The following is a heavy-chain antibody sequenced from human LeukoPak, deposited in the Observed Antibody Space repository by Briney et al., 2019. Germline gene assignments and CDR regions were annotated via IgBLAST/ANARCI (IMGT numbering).Heavy chain of an antibody. Sequence: GGSLRLSCAASGFTFRSFAVTWVRQAPGKGLEWVSVISGSGDSTYYADSVKGRFTISRDNSKNTLYLQMNSLRAEDTAVYYCARDNGIAAADYWGQGTLVTVSS. CDR2: ISGSGDST. CDR3: ARDNGIAAADY. J-gene: IGHJ4*02. CDR1: GFTFRSFA. V-gene: IGHV3-23*01. D-gene: IGHD6-13*01.